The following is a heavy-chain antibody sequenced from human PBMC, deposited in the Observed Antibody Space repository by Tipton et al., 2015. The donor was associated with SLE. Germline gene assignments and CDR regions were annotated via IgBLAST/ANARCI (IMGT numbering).Heavy chain of an antibody. Sequence: AGLVKPSETLSLTCAIYSGSFSGYHWSWIRQSPGKGLEWIGEINYSGDTNYNPSLKSRVTISVATSKDQLSLKLSCVTAADTAVYYCARGVAHYYDSGSFDIWGQGTMVTVSS. CDR1: SGSFSGYH. V-gene: IGHV4-34*01. CDR2: INYSGDT. J-gene: IGHJ3*02. CDR3: ARGVAHYYDSGSFDI. D-gene: IGHD3-22*01.